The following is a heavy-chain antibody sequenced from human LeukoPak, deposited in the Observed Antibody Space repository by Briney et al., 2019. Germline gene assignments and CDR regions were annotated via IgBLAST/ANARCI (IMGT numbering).Heavy chain of an antibody. CDR3: ARPLHDSSVQSSAFDI. CDR1: GGTFSSYA. Sequence: GASVKVSCKASGGTFSSYAISWVRQAPGQGLEWMGRIIPILGIANYAQKFQGRVTITADKSTSTAYMELSSLRSEDTAVYYCARPLHDSSVQSSAFDIWGQGTMVTVSS. D-gene: IGHD3-22*01. V-gene: IGHV1-69*04. J-gene: IGHJ3*02. CDR2: IIPILGIA.